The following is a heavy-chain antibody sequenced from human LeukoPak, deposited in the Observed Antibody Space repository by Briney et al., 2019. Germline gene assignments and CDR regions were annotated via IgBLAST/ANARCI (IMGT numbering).Heavy chain of an antibody. D-gene: IGHD1-26*01. J-gene: IGHJ4*02. Sequence: GGSLRLSCAASGFTFSSYWMSWVGQAPGKGLEWVANIKQDGSEKYYVDSVKGRFTISRDNAKNSLYLQMNSLRAEDTAVYYCARRDSGSYPRLKQYYFDYWGQGTLVTVSS. CDR3: ARRDSGSYPRLKQYYFDY. CDR2: IKQDGSEK. V-gene: IGHV3-7*01. CDR1: GFTFSSYW.